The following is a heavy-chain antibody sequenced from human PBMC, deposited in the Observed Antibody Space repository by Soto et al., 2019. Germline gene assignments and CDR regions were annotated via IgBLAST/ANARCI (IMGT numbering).Heavy chain of an antibody. Sequence: EVQLLESGGGLVQPGGSLGLSCAASGFTFSSYAMSWVRQAPGKGLEWVSTISGRGLTTYLADSVKGRFTISRDNSKSTLHLQMNSLRAEDTAVYYCAKEGATSLYHFDYWGQGTLVAVSS. CDR3: AKEGATSLYHFDY. CDR1: GFTFSSYA. J-gene: IGHJ4*02. V-gene: IGHV3-23*01. CDR2: ISGRGLTT. D-gene: IGHD5-12*01.